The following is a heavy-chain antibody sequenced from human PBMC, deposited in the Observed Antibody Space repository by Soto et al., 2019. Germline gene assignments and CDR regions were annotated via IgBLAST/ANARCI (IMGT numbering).Heavy chain of an antibody. J-gene: IGHJ4*02. Sequence: GGSLRLSCAASGFTFRSYTMSWVRQAPGKGPEWVSSIRGSGGRIDYADSVKGRFTISRDDFKNTLYMQMNSLRAEDTAVYHFVRGPDQPFDYWGQGTQVTVS. V-gene: IGHV3-23*01. CDR2: IRGSGGRI. CDR3: VRGPDQPFDY. CDR1: GFTFRSYT.